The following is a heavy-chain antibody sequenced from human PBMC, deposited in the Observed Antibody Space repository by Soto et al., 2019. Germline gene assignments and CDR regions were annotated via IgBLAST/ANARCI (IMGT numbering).Heavy chain of an antibody. D-gene: IGHD3-9*01. CDR1: GGSISSSSYY. V-gene: IGHV4-39*01. Sequence: KTSETLSLTCTVSGGSISSSSYYWGWIRQPPGKGLEWIGSIYYSGSTYYNPSLKSRVTISVDTSKNQFSLKLSSVTAADTAVYYCARHDKRYFDWSADVWGKGTTVTVSS. CDR2: IYYSGST. CDR3: ARHDKRYFDWSADV. J-gene: IGHJ6*04.